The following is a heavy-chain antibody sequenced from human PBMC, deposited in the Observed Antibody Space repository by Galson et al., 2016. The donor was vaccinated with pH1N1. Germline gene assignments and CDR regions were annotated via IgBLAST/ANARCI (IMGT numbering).Heavy chain of an antibody. Sequence: SVKVSCKASGGTFSSYTINWVRQAPGQGLEWMGRILPILGIANYAQKFQGRVTITADKSTSTAYMEVISLRSDDTAVYYCARSAAAAGNAFDMWGQGTKVTVSS. V-gene: IGHV1-69*02. CDR2: ILPILGIA. CDR1: GGTFSSYT. J-gene: IGHJ3*02. D-gene: IGHD6-13*01. CDR3: ARSAAAAGNAFDM.